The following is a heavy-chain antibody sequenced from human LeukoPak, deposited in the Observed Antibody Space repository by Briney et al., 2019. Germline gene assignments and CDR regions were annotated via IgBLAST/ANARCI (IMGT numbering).Heavy chain of an antibody. J-gene: IGHJ4*02. D-gene: IGHD2-2*01. V-gene: IGHV4-34*01. Sequence: SETLSLTCAVYGGSFSGYYWSWIRQPPGKGLEWIGEINHSGSTNYNPSLKSRVTISVDTSKNQFSLKLSSVTAADTAVYYCARGTLLGYCSSTSCYRPYFDYWGREPWSPSPQ. CDR3: ARGTLLGYCSSTSCYRPYFDY. CDR1: GGSFSGYY. CDR2: INHSGST.